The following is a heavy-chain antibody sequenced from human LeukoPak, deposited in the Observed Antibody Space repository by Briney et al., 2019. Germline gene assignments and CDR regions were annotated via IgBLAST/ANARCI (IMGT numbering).Heavy chain of an antibody. CDR3: ASSHHYYDRKRSIDYYYYGMDV. CDR1: GFTFSSYG. J-gene: IGHJ6*02. D-gene: IGHD3-22*01. Sequence: GGSPRLSCAASGFTFSSYGMHWVRQAPGKGLEWVAVISYDGSNKYYADSVKGRFTISRDNSKNTLYLQMNSLRAEDTAVYYCASSHHYYDRKRSIDYYYYGMDVWGQGTTVTVSS. V-gene: IGHV3-30*03. CDR2: ISYDGSNK.